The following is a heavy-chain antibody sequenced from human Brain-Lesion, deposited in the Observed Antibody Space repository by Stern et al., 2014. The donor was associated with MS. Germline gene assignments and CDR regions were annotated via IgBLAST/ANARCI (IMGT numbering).Heavy chain of an antibody. CDR1: GYTITGYY. J-gene: IGHJ4*02. Sequence: VQLVESGAEVKKPGASVKVSCKASGYTITGYYIHWVRQAPGQGLEWMGRINANSGATKYAQNLQGRFTMTRDTSISTAHMELSGLRADDTAVYYCARDLAGDGDLYLDYWGQGTLVTVSS. D-gene: IGHD7-27*01. CDR3: ARDLAGDGDLYLDY. V-gene: IGHV1-2*02. CDR2: INANSGAT.